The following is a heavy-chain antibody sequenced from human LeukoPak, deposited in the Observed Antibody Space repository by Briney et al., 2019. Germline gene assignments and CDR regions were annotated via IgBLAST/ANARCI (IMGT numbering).Heavy chain of an antibody. D-gene: IGHD3-3*01. CDR1: GFTFSSYW. V-gene: IGHV3-74*01. CDR3: ARDSKDFWSGYETLDTYYYYGMDV. Sequence: GGSLRLSCAASGFTFSSYWMHWVRQAPGKGLVWVSRINSDGSTTNYADSVKGRFTISRDNAKNTLYLQMNSLRAEDTAVYYCARDSKDFWSGYETLDTYYYYGMDVWGQGTTVTVSS. CDR2: INSDGSTT. J-gene: IGHJ6*02.